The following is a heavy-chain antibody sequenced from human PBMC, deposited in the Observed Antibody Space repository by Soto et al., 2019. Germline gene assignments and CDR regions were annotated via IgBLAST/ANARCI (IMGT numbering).Heavy chain of an antibody. CDR1: GFTFSSYS. J-gene: IGHJ4*02. Sequence: GGSLRLSCAASGFTFSSYSMNWVRQAPGKGLEWVSYISSSSSTIYYADSVKGRFTISRDNAKNSLYLQMNSLRAEDTAVYYCARDAPNEDDILTGPFDYWGQGTLVTVSS. CDR2: ISSSSSTI. D-gene: IGHD3-9*01. CDR3: ARDAPNEDDILTGPFDY. V-gene: IGHV3-48*01.